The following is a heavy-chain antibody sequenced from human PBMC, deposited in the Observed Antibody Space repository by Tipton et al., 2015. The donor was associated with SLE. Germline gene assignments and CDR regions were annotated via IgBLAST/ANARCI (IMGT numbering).Heavy chain of an antibody. CDR1: GSSISSGGYY. CDR2: ISYSGST. J-gene: IGHJ4*02. D-gene: IGHD2-8*02. CDR3: ARDVGGYNTGWFPYYFDY. Sequence: TLSLTCTVSGSSISSGGYYWSWIRQSPGKGLEWIGYISYSGSTNYNSSLKSRLTISVDTSKNQFSLKLSSVTAADTAVYYCARDVGGYNTGWFPYYFDYWGQGTLVTVSS. V-gene: IGHV4-31*03.